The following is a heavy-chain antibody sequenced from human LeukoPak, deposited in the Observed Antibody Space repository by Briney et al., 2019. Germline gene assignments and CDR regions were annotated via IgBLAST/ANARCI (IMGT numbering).Heavy chain of an antibody. Sequence: SETLSLTRLVCVGSHISYYWSCIRQPPARGLAGIGYIYKSRSTSNNPSFRDRFKIIVDTSKNQFNLKVSSASDADTPVYYCARHKASSTWYPFDYWGQGTLVTVSS. J-gene: IGHJ4*02. D-gene: IGHD6-13*01. CDR1: VGSHISYY. CDR2: IYKSRST. V-gene: IGHV4-59*08. CDR3: ARHKASSTWYPFDY.